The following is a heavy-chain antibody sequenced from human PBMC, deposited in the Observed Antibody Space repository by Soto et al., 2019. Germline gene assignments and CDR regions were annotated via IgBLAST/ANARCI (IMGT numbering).Heavy chain of an antibody. CDR2: MNPNSGNT. J-gene: IGHJ4*02. V-gene: IGHV1-8*01. D-gene: IGHD2-8*01. CDR3: ARASGYWSYGVCYIADY. CDR1: GYTFTSYD. Sequence: ASVKVSCKAPGYTFTSYDINWVRQATGQGLEWMGWMNPNSGNTGYAQKFQGRVTMTRNTSISTAYLELSSLRSEDTAVYYCARASGYWSYGVCYIADYWGQGTLVTAPQ.